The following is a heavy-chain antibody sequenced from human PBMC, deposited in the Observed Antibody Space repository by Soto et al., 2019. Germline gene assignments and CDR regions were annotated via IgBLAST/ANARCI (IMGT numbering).Heavy chain of an antibody. CDR2: ISGSGGST. D-gene: IGHD5-18*01. V-gene: IGHV3-23*01. CDR1: GFTFSSYA. J-gene: IGHJ4*02. CDR3: AKDTGQRGGYSYGYDY. Sequence: EVQLLESGGGLVQPGGSLRLSCAASGFTFSSYAMSWVRQAPGKGLEWVSAISGSGGSTYYADSVKGRFTISRDNSKNTLYLQVNSLRAEDTAVYYCAKDTGQRGGYSYGYDYWGQGTLVTVSS.